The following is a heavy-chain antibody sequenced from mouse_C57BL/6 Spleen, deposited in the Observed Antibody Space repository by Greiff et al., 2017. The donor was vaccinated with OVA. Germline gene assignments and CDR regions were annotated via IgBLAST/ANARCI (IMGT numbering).Heavy chain of an antibody. Sequence: VKLQQPGAELVMPGASVKLSCKASGYTFTSYWMHWVKQRPGQGLEWIGEIDPSDSYTNYNQKFKGKSTLTVDKSSSTAYMQLSSLTSEDSAVYYCARGEDSYYAMDYWGQGTSVTVSS. CDR3: ARGEDSYYAMDY. J-gene: IGHJ4*01. CDR2: IDPSDSYT. CDR1: GYTFTSYW. V-gene: IGHV1-69*01.